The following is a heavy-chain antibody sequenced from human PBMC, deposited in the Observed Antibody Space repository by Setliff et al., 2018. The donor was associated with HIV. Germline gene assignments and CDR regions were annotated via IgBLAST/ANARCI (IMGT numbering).Heavy chain of an antibody. Sequence: SETLSLTCSVYGDSIGSNTFYWGWLRQPPGKEPEWIWSINHSGNTYYYPSLKSRVTMSVDTSKNQFSLRLSSVTATDTAVYYCARHRASSSGFPLDFWGQGILVTVSS. CDR3: ARHRASSSGFPLDF. D-gene: IGHD6-6*01. J-gene: IGHJ4*02. V-gene: IGHV4-39*01. CDR1: GDSIGSNTFY. CDR2: INHSGNT.